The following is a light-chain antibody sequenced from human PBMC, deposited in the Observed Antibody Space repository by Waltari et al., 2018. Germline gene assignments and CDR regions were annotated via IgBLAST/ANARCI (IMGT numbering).Light chain of an antibody. V-gene: IGLV2-14*03. CDR3: SSYTNSDTLWV. CDR1: SSDVGGYNY. CDR2: DVS. J-gene: IGLJ3*02. Sequence: QSALTQPASVSASPGQSITISCTGTSSDVGGYNYVSWYQQHPGKAPKLMIYDVSNRPSGIFNRFSGSKSGNTASLTISGLQADDEADYYCSSYTNSDTLWVFGGGTKVTVL.